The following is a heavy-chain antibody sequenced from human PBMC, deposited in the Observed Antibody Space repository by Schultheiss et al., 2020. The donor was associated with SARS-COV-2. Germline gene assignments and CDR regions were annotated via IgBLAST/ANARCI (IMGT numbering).Heavy chain of an antibody. CDR3: ARNGHRRGYFDY. V-gene: IGHV4-39*01. CDR1: GGSISSSSYY. J-gene: IGHJ4*02. Sequence: SETLSLTCTVSGGSISSSSYYWGWIRQPPGKGLEWVGNIYSTGSTYYNPSLKSRVTISIDTSKKQFSLKLTSLTAADTAVYYCARNGHRRGYFDYWGQGALVTVSS. CDR2: IYSTGST. D-gene: IGHD2-8*01.